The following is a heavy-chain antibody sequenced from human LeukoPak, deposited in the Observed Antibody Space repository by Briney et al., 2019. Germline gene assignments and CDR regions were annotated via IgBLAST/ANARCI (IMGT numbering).Heavy chain of an antibody. CDR1: GYSFTSYW. CDR2: IYPGDSDT. V-gene: IGHV5-51*01. J-gene: IGHJ4*02. Sequence: GESLKISSKGSGYSFTSYWIDWGRQMPGKGLEWMGIIYPGDSDTRYSPSFQGQVTISADKSISTAYLQWSSLRASDTAMYYCARPRGGFGELYFDYWGQGTLVTVSS. D-gene: IGHD3-10*01. CDR3: ARPRGGFGELYFDY.